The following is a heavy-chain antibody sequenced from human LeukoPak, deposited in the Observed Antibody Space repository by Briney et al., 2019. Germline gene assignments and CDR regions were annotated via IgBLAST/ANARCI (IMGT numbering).Heavy chain of an antibody. J-gene: IGHJ4*02. CDR1: GFTFSSYS. CDR2: ISSSSSYI. V-gene: IGHV3-21*01. CDR3: AGVGNDFWSGYYGY. D-gene: IGHD3-3*01. Sequence: PGGSLRLSCAASGFTFSSYSMNWVRQAPGKGLEWVSSISSSSSYIYYADSVKGRFTISRDNAKNSLYLQMNSLRAEDTAVYYCAGVGNDFWSGYYGYRGQGTLVTVSS.